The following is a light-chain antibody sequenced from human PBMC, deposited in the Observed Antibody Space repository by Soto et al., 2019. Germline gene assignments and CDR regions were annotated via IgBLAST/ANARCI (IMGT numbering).Light chain of an antibody. CDR1: QGINNN. Sequence: DIQMTQSPSSLSASVGDRVTITSRASQGINNNLAWFQQKPGKVPKLLIYAATTLQSGVPSRFSGSGSGTDFTLTISSLQPEDVATYYCQKYINAPWTFGQGTRVEI. CDR2: AAT. J-gene: IGKJ1*01. CDR3: QKYINAPWT. V-gene: IGKV1-27*01.